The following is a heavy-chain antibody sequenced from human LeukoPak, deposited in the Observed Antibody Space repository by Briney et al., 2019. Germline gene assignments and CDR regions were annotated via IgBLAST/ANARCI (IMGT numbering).Heavy chain of an antibody. CDR1: GFTVSSNY. J-gene: IGHJ4*02. CDR2: IYSGGST. CDR3: AKDPDCTSGICYTFFDY. Sequence: PGGSLRLSCAASGFTVSSNYMNWVRQAPGKGLEWVSVIYSGGSTYYADSVKGRFTISRDNSKNTLYLQMNSLRAEDTAVYYCAKDPDCTSGICYTFFDYWGQGTLVTVSS. D-gene: IGHD2-8*01. V-gene: IGHV3-66*01.